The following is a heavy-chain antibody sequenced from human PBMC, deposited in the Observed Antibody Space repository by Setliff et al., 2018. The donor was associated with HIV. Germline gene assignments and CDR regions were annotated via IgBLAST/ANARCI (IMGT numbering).Heavy chain of an antibody. Sequence: SETLSLTCTVSGGSISSSSYYWGWVRQPPGKGLEWIGSMYYSGSTYYTPSLKSRITISLDTSKNQFSLRMRSVTAADTAVYYCARVFVDTAVLRVLEYYFDSWGPGTLVTV. CDR2: MYYSGST. D-gene: IGHD5-18*01. V-gene: IGHV4-39*07. J-gene: IGHJ4*02. CDR3: ARVFVDTAVLRVLEYYFDS. CDR1: GGSISSSSYY.